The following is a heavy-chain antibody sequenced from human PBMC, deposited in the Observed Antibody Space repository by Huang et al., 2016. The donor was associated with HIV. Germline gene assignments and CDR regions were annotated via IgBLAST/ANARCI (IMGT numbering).Heavy chain of an antibody. CDR1: GGSFSGHY. Sequence: QVQLQQWGAELLKPSETLSLTCAVSGGSFSGHYWTWIRQPPGRGLEWIGEISDRGSTTYNPSLKMRVTISGDTSQSQFSLKLNSVTAADTAIYYCARMFKYDSGGYWGNDAFDIWGQGTMVTVSS. D-gene: IGHD3-22*01. CDR3: ARMFKYDSGGYWGNDAFDI. J-gene: IGHJ3*02. CDR2: ISDRGST. V-gene: IGHV4-34*02.